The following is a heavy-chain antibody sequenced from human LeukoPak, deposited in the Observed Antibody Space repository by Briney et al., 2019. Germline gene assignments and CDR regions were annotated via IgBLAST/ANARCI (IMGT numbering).Heavy chain of an antibody. J-gene: IGHJ6*02. CDR2: ISSSSSYI. Sequence: PGGSLRLSCAASGFTFSGYSMNWVRQAPGKGLEWVSSISSSSSYIYYADSVKGRFTISRDNAKNSLYLQMNSLRAEDTAVYYCAKDTAMGYYYGMDVWGQGTTVTVSS. V-gene: IGHV3-21*01. CDR3: AKDTAMGYYYGMDV. D-gene: IGHD5-18*01. CDR1: GFTFSGYS.